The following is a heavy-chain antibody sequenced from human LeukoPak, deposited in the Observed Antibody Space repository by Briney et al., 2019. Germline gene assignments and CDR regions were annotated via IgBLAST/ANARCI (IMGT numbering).Heavy chain of an antibody. CDR1: GYTFTSYY. CDR3: AREGPPAAGIDAFDI. J-gene: IGHJ3*02. CDR2: INPSGGST. D-gene: IGHD6-13*01. V-gene: IGHV1-46*01. Sequence: ASVKVSCKVSGYTFTSYYMHWVRQAPGRGLEWMGIINPSGGSTSYAQKFQGRVTMTRDTSTSTVYMELSSLRSEDTAVYYCAREGPPAAGIDAFDIWGQGTMVTVSS.